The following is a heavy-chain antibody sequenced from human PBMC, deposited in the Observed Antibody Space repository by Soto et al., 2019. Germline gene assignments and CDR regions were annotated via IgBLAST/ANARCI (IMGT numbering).Heavy chain of an antibody. CDR1: GFTFSSYE. CDR2: ISSSGSTI. CDR3: ARSAVAGTGLVDY. V-gene: IGHV3-48*03. Sequence: LRLSCAASGFTFSSYEMNWVRQAPGRGLEWVSYISSSGSTIYYADSVKGRFTISRDNAKNSLYLQMNSLRAEDTAVYYCARSAVAGTGLVDYWGQGTLVTVSS. J-gene: IGHJ4*02. D-gene: IGHD6-19*01.